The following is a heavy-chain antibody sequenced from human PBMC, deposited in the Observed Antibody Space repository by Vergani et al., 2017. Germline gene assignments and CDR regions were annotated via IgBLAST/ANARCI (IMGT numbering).Heavy chain of an antibody. CDR1: GASIRSSNYY. V-gene: IGHV4-39*01. Sequence: QLQLQESGPGLVKPSATLSLTCSVSGASIRSSNYYWGWIRQPPGKGLEWIASIYYSGSTYYNPSLKSRVTISVDTSKNQFSLKLSSVTAADTAVYFCASHAXVECLVRLGWIDPWVQGILVTVT. J-gene: IGHJ5*02. CDR3: ASHAXVECLVRLGWIDP. D-gene: IGHD6-19*01. CDR2: IYYSGST.